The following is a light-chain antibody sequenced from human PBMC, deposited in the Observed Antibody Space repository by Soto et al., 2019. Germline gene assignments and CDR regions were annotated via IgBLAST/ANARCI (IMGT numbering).Light chain of an antibody. Sequence: QSVLTQPPSASGSPGQSVTISCTGTSSDIGAYNYVSWYQQHPGKAPKLMIYEVTKRPSGVPDRFSGSKSGNTASLTVSGLQAEDAADYYCSSHAGSINLVFGGGTKLTVL. CDR3: SSHAGSINLV. CDR2: EVT. V-gene: IGLV2-8*01. J-gene: IGLJ2*01. CDR1: SSDIGAYNY.